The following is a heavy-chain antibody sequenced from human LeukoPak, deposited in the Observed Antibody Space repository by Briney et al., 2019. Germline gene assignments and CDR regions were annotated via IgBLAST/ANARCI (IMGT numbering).Heavy chain of an antibody. V-gene: IGHV1-2*02. CDR3: ARGNSGYCSGGSCFWFDP. Sequence: ASVKVSCKASGYTFTGYYMHWVRQAPGQGLEWMGWINPNSGGTNYAQKFQGRVAMTRDTSISTAYMELSRLRSDDTAVYYCARGNSGYCSGGSCFWFDPWGQGTLVTVSS. CDR2: INPNSGGT. J-gene: IGHJ5*02. CDR1: GYTFTGYY. D-gene: IGHD2-15*01.